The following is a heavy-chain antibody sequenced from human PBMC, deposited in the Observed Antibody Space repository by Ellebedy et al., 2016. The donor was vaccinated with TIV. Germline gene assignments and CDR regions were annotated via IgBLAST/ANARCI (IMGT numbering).Heavy chain of an antibody. CDR2: IIPIFGTA. Sequence: SVKVSXXASGGTFSSYAISWVRQAPGQGLEWMGGIIPIFGTANYAQKFQGRVTITADESTSTAYMELSSLRSEDTAVYYCARSYIAAPVYYYYGMDVWGQGTTVTVSS. J-gene: IGHJ6*02. CDR3: ARSYIAAPVYYYYGMDV. D-gene: IGHD6-6*01. V-gene: IGHV1-69*13. CDR1: GGTFSSYA.